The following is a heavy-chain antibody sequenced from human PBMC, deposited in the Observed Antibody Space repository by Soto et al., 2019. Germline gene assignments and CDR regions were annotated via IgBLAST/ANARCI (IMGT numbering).Heavy chain of an antibody. V-gene: IGHV1-69*05. D-gene: IGHD3-22*01. CDR1: GATLNTFINYG. CDR2: IIPIFGTA. Sequence: QVQLVQSGAEVKKPGSSVKVSCKASGATLNTFINYGITWVRQAPGQGLEWMGGIIPIFGTANYAQKLQGRVTISSYEYTRTAYRELSSWRSEDTAVYYCARGAATKRVVVMYDAFEIWGQGTMVNVSS. J-gene: IGHJ3*02. CDR3: ARGAATKRVVVMYDAFEI.